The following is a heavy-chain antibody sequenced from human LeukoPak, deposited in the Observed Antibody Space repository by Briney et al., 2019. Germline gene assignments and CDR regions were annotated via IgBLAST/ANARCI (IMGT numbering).Heavy chain of an antibody. D-gene: IGHD1-26*01. CDR1: GDSVSSNSAA. CDR3: ARDGDVGATSPRYYYYYGMDV. CDR2: TYYRSKWYN. J-gene: IGHJ6*02. Sequence: SQTLSLTCAISGDSVSSNSAAWNWIRQSPSRGLEWLGRTYYRSKWYNDYAVSAKSRITINPDTSKNQFSLQLNSVTPEDTAVYYCARDGDVGATSPRYYYYYGMDVWGQGTTVTVSS. V-gene: IGHV6-1*01.